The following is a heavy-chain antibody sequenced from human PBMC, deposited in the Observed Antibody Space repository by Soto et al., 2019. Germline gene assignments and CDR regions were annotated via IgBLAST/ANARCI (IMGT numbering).Heavy chain of an antibody. CDR2: IYASGST. J-gene: IGHJ5*02. CDR3: AREQLLSNWFDP. Sequence: ASETLSLTCAVSGGSISSGGYSWSWIRQPPGKGLEWIGYIYASGSTYYNPSLKSRVTISVDKSRNQFSLNLSSVTAADTAVYYCAREQLLSNWFDPWGQGTLVTVSS. V-gene: IGHV4-30-2*01. D-gene: IGHD2-2*01. CDR1: GGSISSGGYS.